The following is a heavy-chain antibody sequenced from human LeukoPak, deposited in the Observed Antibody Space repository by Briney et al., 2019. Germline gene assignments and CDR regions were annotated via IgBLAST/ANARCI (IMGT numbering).Heavy chain of an antibody. V-gene: IGHV3-74*03. Sequence: GGSLRLSCAASGFTFRNHWMHWVRQTPGKGLVCVSRISSDGSSTTYADSAKGRFTISRDNAKNTLYLQMNNLRAEDTAMYYCARDQRVTGRPDIDYWGQGTLVIVSS. D-gene: IGHD6-6*01. CDR2: ISSDGSST. CDR1: GFTFRNHW. CDR3: ARDQRVTGRPDIDY. J-gene: IGHJ4*02.